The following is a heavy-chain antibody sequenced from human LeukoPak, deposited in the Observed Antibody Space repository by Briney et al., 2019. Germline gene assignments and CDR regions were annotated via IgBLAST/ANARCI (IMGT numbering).Heavy chain of an antibody. Sequence: ASVKVSCKASGYTFTTYGISWVRRAPGQGLEWMGWISAYNGNTNYAQKLQGRVTMTTDTSTSTAYMELRSLRSDDTAVYYCAREGSYSGSYYTSSPGDYWGQGTLVTVSS. D-gene: IGHD1-26*01. V-gene: IGHV1-18*01. CDR1: GYTFTTYG. CDR2: ISAYNGNT. J-gene: IGHJ4*02. CDR3: AREGSYSGSYYTSSPGDY.